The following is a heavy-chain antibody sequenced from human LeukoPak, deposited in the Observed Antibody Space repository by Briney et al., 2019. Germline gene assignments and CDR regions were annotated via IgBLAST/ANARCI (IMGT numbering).Heavy chain of an antibody. CDR3: ARREYASTVVDYYFDY. Sequence: GGSLRLSCAASGFTVSSNYMSWVRQAPGKGLEWVSVIYSGGSTYYADSVKGRFTISRDNSKNTLYLQVNSLRAEDTAVYYCARREYASTVVDYYFDYWGQGTLVTVSS. CDR1: GFTVSSNY. V-gene: IGHV3-66*04. J-gene: IGHJ4*02. CDR2: IYSGGST. D-gene: IGHD2-15*01.